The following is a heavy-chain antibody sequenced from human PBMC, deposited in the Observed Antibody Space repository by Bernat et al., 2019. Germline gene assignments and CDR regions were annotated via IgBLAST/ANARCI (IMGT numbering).Heavy chain of an antibody. CDR1: GFNFNIYA. V-gene: IGHV3-64*01. CDR3: ARDKDGGYAFDY. J-gene: IGHJ4*02. CDR2: VLGNGAKP. Sequence: EVELVESGRGLVQPGGSLRLSCAASGFNFNIYAMHWVRQAPGKGLEFLSSVLGNGAKPQYASSVKGRFTISRDNSKNTLYLQMGSLRPDDTALYYCARDKDGGYAFDYWGQGTLVTVSS. D-gene: IGHD5-12*01.